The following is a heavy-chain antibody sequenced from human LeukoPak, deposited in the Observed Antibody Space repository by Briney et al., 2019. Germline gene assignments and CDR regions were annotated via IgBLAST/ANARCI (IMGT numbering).Heavy chain of an antibody. CDR3: ARDSGY. Sequence: PGGSLRLSCAASGFTFSNYAMNWVRQAPGKGLEWVSGISGSGDSTFYADSVKGRFTISRDNSKNTLYLQMDSLRVEDTAVYYCARDSGYWGQGTLVNVSS. J-gene: IGHJ4*02. CDR1: GFTFSNYA. D-gene: IGHD3-10*01. V-gene: IGHV3-23*01. CDR2: ISGSGDST.